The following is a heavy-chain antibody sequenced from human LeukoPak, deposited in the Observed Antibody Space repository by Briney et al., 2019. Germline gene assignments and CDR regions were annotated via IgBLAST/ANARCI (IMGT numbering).Heavy chain of an antibody. CDR1: GFTVNSNY. CDR2: IYSGGST. D-gene: IGHD4-11*01. V-gene: IGHV3-66*01. J-gene: IGHJ1*01. CDR3: ARNDYSNNEYFQH. Sequence: PGGSLRLSCAASGFTVNSNYMSWVRQAPGKGLEWVSVIYSGGSTYYADSVKGRFTISRDNSKNTLYLQMNSLRAEDTAVYYCARNDYSNNEYFQHWGQGTLVTVSS.